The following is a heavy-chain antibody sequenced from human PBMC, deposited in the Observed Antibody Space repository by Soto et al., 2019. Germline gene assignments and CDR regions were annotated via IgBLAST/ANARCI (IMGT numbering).Heavy chain of an antibody. D-gene: IGHD2-21*02. V-gene: IGHV3-23*01. Sequence: GGSLRLSCAASGFTFSSYAMSWVRQAPGKGLEWASAISGSGGSTYYADSVKGRFTISRDNSRNTLYLQVNSLRAEDTAVYYCAKDQTDVTLFDYWGQGTLVTAPQ. CDR3: AKDQTDVTLFDY. CDR1: GFTFSSYA. J-gene: IGHJ4*02. CDR2: ISGSGGST.